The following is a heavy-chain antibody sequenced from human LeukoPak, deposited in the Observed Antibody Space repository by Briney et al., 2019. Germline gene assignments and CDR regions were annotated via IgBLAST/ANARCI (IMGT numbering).Heavy chain of an antibody. V-gene: IGHV3-74*01. J-gene: IGHJ1*01. D-gene: IGHD3-22*01. CDR2: IKSDGTT. CDR1: GFTFSMYW. CDR3: TRAPSEIGGYYPEYFRH. Sequence: GGSLRLSCAASGFTFSMYWMHWVRQPPGKGLVWVSRIKSDGTTDYADSVKGRFTISRDNAKSTVSLQMNSLRPEDTGVYYCTRAPSEIGGYYPEYFRHWGQGTLVTVSS.